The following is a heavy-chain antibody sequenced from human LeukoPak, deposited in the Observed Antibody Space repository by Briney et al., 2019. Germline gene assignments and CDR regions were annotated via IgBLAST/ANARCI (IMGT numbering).Heavy chain of an antibody. CDR1: GGSFSGYY. J-gene: IGHJ4*02. CDR2: INHSGST. CDR3: ARGPYDYVWGSYRYILGYFDY. Sequence: SETLSLTCAVYGGSFSGYYWSWIRQPPGKGLEWIGEINHSGSTNYNPSLKSRVTISVDTSKSQFSRKLSSVTAADTAVYYCARGPYDYVWGSYRYILGYFDYWGQGTLVTVSS. V-gene: IGHV4-34*01. D-gene: IGHD3-16*02.